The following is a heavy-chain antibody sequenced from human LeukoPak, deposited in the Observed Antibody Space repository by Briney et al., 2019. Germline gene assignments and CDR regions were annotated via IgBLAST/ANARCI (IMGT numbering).Heavy chain of an antibody. CDR1: GGSFSGYY. D-gene: IGHD3-22*01. Sequence: SETLSLTCAVYGGSFSGYYWSWIRQPPGKGLEWIGEINHSGSTNYNPSLKSRVTISVDTSKNQFSLKLSSVTAADTAVYYYASYYYDSSGYTYFDYWGQGTLVTVSS. CDR2: INHSGST. J-gene: IGHJ4*02. CDR3: ASYYYDSSGYTYFDY. V-gene: IGHV4-34*01.